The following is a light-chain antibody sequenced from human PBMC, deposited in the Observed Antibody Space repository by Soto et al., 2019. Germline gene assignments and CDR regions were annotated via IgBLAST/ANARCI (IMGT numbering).Light chain of an antibody. V-gene: IGLV2-8*01. CDR2: EVS. J-gene: IGLJ3*02. CDR1: SSDVGGYNY. CDR3: SSYAGSNNLL. Sequence: QSALTQPPSASGSPGQSVTISCTGTSSDVGGYNYVSWYQQHPGKAPKLMIYEVSKRPSGVPDRFSGSKSGNTASLTVSGLQAEDEADYYCSSYAGSNNLLFGGGTNLTVL.